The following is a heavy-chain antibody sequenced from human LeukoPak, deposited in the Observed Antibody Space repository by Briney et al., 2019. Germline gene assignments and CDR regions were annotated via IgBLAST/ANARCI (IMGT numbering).Heavy chain of an antibody. J-gene: IGHJ6*02. Sequence: GGSLRLSCAASGFTFSSCAMTWVRQSPGMGVEWVATITGGGFVSFYADSVKGRFTISRDSSKDSLYLQMNSLRSEDTAVYYCAKDRQGSGSTGTYYYYGMDVWGQGTTVTVSS. CDR2: ITGGGFVS. V-gene: IGHV3-23*01. CDR1: GFTFSSCA. CDR3: AKDRQGSGSTGTYYYYGMDV. D-gene: IGHD3-10*01.